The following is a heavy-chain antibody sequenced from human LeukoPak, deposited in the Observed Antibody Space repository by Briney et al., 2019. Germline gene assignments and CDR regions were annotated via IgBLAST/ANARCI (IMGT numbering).Heavy chain of an antibody. CDR1: GFTFSSYS. D-gene: IGHD1-26*01. J-gene: IGHJ6*02. V-gene: IGHV3-48*04. CDR2: ITPNSRTI. CDR3: ARDYPGPTGFGTDV. Sequence: GGSLRLSCAASGFTFSSYSMNWVRQAPGKGPEWVSYITPNSRTIYDADSVKGRFTISRDNAKKLLYLQMNSLRVDDTAVYYCARDYPGPTGFGTDVWGQGTTVSVSS.